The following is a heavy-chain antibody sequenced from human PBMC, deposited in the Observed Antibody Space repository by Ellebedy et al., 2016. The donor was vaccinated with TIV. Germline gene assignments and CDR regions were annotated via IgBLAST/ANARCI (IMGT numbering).Heavy chain of an antibody. CDR1: GFTFSRSW. CDR2: IKQDGSEK. J-gene: IGHJ4*02. Sequence: GESLKISCEASGFTFSRSWMSWVRQAPGKGLEWVANIKQDGSEKHFGDSVKGRFAISRDNAKNSLYLGISSLRAEDTAVYYCAREDYDIWSAYRHFDYWGQGTLVAVSS. D-gene: IGHD3-3*01. V-gene: IGHV3-7*01. CDR3: AREDYDIWSAYRHFDY.